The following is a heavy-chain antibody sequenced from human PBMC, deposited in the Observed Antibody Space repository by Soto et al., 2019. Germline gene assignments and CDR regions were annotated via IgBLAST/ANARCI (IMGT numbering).Heavy chain of an antibody. V-gene: IGHV1-69*13. CDR2: IIPLFGTA. Sequence: SVKVSCKASGVTFSSETLGWVRQAPGQGLEWVGGIIPLFGTASYAQKFQGRVTITADESTSTGYMELRSLRSDDTAVYVCATELGKNPASTFDARGQGTLVTVSS. CDR3: ATELGKNPASTFDA. CDR1: GVTFSSET. D-gene: IGHD6-13*01. J-gene: IGHJ4*02.